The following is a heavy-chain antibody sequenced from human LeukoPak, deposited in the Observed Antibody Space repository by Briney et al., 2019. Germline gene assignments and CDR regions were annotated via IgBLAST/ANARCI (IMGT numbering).Heavy chain of an antibody. Sequence: SETLSLTCTVSGGSISSYYWSWIRQPPGKGLGWIGYIYYSGSTNYNPSLKSRVTISVDTSKNQFSLKLSSVTAADTAVYYCTSGSYYLVLRYWGQGTLVTVSS. CDR3: TSGSYYLVLRY. D-gene: IGHD1-26*01. J-gene: IGHJ4*02. CDR2: IYYSGST. CDR1: GGSISSYY. V-gene: IGHV4-59*12.